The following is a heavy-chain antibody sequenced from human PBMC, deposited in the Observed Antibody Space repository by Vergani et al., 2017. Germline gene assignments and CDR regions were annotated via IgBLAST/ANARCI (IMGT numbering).Heavy chain of an antibody. D-gene: IGHD3-22*01. CDR3: ASGLIYYDSSGYLRAGAFDI. V-gene: IGHV4-34*01. J-gene: IGHJ3*02. CDR1: GGSFSGYY. CDR2: INHRGST. Sequence: QVQLQQWGAGLLKPSETLSLTCAVYGGSFSGYYWSWIRQPPGKGLEWIGEINHRGSTNYNPSLKSRVTISVDTSKNQFSLKLSSVTAADTAVYYCASGLIYYDSSGYLRAGAFDIWGQGTMVTVSS.